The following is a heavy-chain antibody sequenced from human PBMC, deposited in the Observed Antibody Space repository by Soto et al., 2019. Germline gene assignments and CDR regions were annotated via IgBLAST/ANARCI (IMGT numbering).Heavy chain of an antibody. CDR2: IADNGNIP. D-gene: IGHD3-10*01. CDR1: GFSFSDYA. Sequence: GGSLRLSCAASGFSFSDYAMSWVRQAPGKGLEWVSGIADNGNIPYYADSVRGRFTISRDNSRDTLFLQMNGLRAEDTAIYYCAKGGSSFYPRFFDNWGPGTLVTVSS. J-gene: IGHJ4*02. CDR3: AKGGSSFYPRFFDN. V-gene: IGHV3-23*01.